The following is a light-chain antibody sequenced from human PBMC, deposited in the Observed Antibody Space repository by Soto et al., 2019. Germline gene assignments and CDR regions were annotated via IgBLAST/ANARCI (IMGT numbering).Light chain of an antibody. CDR1: QSVSSN. V-gene: IGKV3-15*01. CDR2: GAS. J-gene: IGKJ2*01. Sequence: EIVMTQSPATLSVSPGERATLSCRASQSVSSNLAWYQQKPGQAPRLLIYGASTRDNGVPARFSGSGSGTEFSHTISSLQSEDSAVYYCQQHNNWPPYTFGQWTKLEIK. CDR3: QQHNNWPPYT.